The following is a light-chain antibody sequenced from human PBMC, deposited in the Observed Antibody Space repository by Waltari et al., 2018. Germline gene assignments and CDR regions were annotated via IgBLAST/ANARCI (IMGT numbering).Light chain of an antibody. CDR2: WAS. V-gene: IGKV4-1*01. Sequence: DIVMTQSPDSLAVSLGERATINCKSSQSVYSSKTSNSLAWYQQKPGQPPKLLIYWASTRESGVPDRFSGSGSGTDFTLTIISLQAEDVAVYYCQQYYSSPLTFGGGTKVEIK. CDR3: QQYYSSPLT. CDR1: QSVYSSKTSNS. J-gene: IGKJ4*01.